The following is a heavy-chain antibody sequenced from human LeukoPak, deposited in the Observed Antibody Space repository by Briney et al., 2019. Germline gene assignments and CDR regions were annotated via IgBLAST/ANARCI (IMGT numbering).Heavy chain of an antibody. Sequence: GGSLRLSCAASGFTFSSYAMSWVRQAPGKGLEWVSAISGSGGSTYYADSVKGRITISRDNSKNTLYLQMNSLRAEDTAVYYCAKYSGYDFYYYYYGMDVWGQGTTVAVSS. CDR2: ISGSGGST. CDR3: AKYSGYDFYYYYYGMDV. D-gene: IGHD5-12*01. J-gene: IGHJ6*02. V-gene: IGHV3-23*01. CDR1: GFTFSSYA.